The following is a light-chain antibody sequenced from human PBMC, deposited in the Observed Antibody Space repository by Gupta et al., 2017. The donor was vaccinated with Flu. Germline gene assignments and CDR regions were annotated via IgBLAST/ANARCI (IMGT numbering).Light chain of an antibody. CDR3: QSYDSSLSGRVV. J-gene: IGLJ2*01. V-gene: IGLV1-40*01. CDR1: SSNIGAGYD. CDR2: GNS. Sequence: QSVLTQPPSVSGAPGQRVTISCTGSSSNIGAGYDVHWYQQLPGTAPKLLIYGNSNRPSGVPDRFSGSKSGTSASLAITGLQAEDEADYYCQSYDSSLSGRVVFGGTKLTVL.